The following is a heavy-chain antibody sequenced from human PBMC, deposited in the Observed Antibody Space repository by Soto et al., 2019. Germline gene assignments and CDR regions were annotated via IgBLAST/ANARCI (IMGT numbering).Heavy chain of an antibody. CDR1: GFPVSSNY. D-gene: IGHD2-8*01. Sequence: GGSLRLSCAASGFPVSSNYMSWVRQAPGKGLEWVSVIYSGGSTYYADSVKGRFTISRDNSKNTLYLQMNSLRAEDTAVYYCAREERAPNSVLFDYWGQGTLVTVSS. CDR3: AREERAPNSVLFDY. J-gene: IGHJ4*02. V-gene: IGHV3-66*01. CDR2: IYSGGST.